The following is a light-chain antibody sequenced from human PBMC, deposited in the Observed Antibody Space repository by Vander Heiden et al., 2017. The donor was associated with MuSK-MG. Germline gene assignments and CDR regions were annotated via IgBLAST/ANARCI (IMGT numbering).Light chain of an antibody. Sequence: DIQMTQSPSSLSASVGDRVTITCRASQTIATYLNWYQQKPGKAPRLLIFDASSLQSGVPSRFSGSGSGTEFTLTISGLQSEDFATYYCQQAYTTLGFTFGQGTKLEIK. V-gene: IGKV1-39*01. CDR1: QTIATY. CDR2: DAS. CDR3: QQAYTTLGFT. J-gene: IGKJ2*01.